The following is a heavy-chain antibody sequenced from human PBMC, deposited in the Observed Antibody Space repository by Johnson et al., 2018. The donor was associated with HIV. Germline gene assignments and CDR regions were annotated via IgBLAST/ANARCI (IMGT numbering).Heavy chain of an antibody. CDR3: ARGGDDAFDI. CDR2: ISYDGSNK. J-gene: IGHJ3*02. Sequence: VISYDGSNKYYADSVKVRFTISRDISKNSLYLQMNSLRAEDTAVYYCARGGDDAFDICGQGTMVTVSS. D-gene: IGHD7-27*01. V-gene: IGHV3-30*07.